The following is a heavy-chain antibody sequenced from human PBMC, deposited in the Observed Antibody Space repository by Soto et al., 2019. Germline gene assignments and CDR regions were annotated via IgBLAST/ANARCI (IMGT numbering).Heavy chain of an antibody. Sequence: EVQLVESGGGLVQPGRSLRLSCVASGFTFDDHAMHWVRQAPGKGLEWVSGITYNSGNILYADSVKGRFTISRDNAKNSLYLQMNSLSPDDTAFYYCVKDASMTRAHFDGWGQGTLVTVSS. D-gene: IGHD2-21*02. J-gene: IGHJ4*02. CDR3: VKDASMTRAHFDG. CDR2: ITYNSGNI. CDR1: GFTFDDHA. V-gene: IGHV3-9*01.